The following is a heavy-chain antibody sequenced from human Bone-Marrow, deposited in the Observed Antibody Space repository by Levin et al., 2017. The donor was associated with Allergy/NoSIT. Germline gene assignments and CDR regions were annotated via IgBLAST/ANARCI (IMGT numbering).Heavy chain of an antibody. CDR3: ARREGECSGGTCYFDY. CDR1: GFTFSGYW. V-gene: IGHV3-74*01. D-gene: IGHD2-15*01. J-gene: IGHJ4*02. Sequence: GESLKISCAASGFTFSGYWMHWVRQDPGKGLVWVSRINSDGSITTYADSVKGRFTISRDNAKNTLYLQMNSLRPEDTALYYCARREGECSGGTCYFDYWGQGSLVTVSS. CDR2: INSDGSIT.